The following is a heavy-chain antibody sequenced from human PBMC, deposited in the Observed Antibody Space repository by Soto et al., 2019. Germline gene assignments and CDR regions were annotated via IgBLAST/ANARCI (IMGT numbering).Heavy chain of an antibody. Sequence: PSETLSLTCTVSGGSISSGDYYWSWIRQPPGKGLEWIGYIYYSGSTYYNPSLKSRVTISVDTSKNQFSLKLSSVTAADTAVYYCARWYSYGYYFDYWGQGTLVTVSS. CDR1: GGSISSGDYY. D-gene: IGHD5-18*01. CDR2: IYYSGST. V-gene: IGHV4-30-4*01. J-gene: IGHJ4*02. CDR3: ARWYSYGYYFDY.